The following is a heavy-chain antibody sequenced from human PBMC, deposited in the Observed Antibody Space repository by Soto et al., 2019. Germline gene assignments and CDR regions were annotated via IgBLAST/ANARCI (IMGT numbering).Heavy chain of an antibody. CDR1: GYTLTRHY. Sequence: AAVKVSCNASGYTLTRHYIHSVRQAPGQGLEWMGWINPKSGGTNYAHQFQGRVTMIRDTSISTIHMELSRLRSDDTAVYYCARDIGPTVTPAEYFHHWGQGTLVTVSS. J-gene: IGHJ1*01. CDR2: INPKSGGT. D-gene: IGHD4-17*01. CDR3: ARDIGPTVTPAEYFHH. V-gene: IGHV1-2*07.